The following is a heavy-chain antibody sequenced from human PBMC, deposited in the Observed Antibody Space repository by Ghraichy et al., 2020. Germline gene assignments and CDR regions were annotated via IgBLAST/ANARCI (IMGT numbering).Heavy chain of an antibody. J-gene: IGHJ5*02. V-gene: IGHV4-38-2*02. D-gene: IGHD3-22*01. CDR1: GYSISSGYY. CDR3: ARDHWDSSSGWFDP. CDR2: IYHSGST. Sequence: SETLSLTCAVSGYSISSGYYWGWIRQPPGKGLEWIGSIYHSGSTYYNPSLKSRVTISVDTSKNQFSLKLSSVTAADTAVYYCARDHWDSSSGWFDPWGQGTLVTVSS.